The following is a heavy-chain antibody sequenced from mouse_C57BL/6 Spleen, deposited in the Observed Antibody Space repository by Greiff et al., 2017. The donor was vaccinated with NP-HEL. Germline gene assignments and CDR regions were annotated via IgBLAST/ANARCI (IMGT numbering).Heavy chain of an antibody. J-gene: IGHJ3*01. CDR3: TRENAYYSNYEGKFAY. V-gene: IGHV1-5*01. D-gene: IGHD2-5*01. Sequence: EVQLQQSGTVLARPGASVKMSCKTSGYTFTSYWMHWVKQRPGQGLEWIGAIYPGNSDTSYNQKFKGKAKLTAVTSASTAYMELSSLTNEDSAVYYCTRENAYYSNYEGKFAYWGQGTLVTVSA. CDR2: IYPGNSDT. CDR1: GYTFTSYW.